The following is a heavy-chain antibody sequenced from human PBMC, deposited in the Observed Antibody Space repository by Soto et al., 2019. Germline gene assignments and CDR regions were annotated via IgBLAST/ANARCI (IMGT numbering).Heavy chain of an antibody. CDR2: IYYSGST. Sequence: SETLSLTCTVSGGSISRYYWSWIRQPPGKGLEWIGYIYYSGSTNYNPSLKSRVTISVDTSKNQFSLKLSSVTAADTAVYYCARLMVAGTPSYYYYYMDVWGKGTTVTVSS. CDR3: ARLMVAGTPSYYYYYMDV. V-gene: IGHV4-59*08. J-gene: IGHJ6*03. CDR1: GGSISRYY. D-gene: IGHD6-19*01.